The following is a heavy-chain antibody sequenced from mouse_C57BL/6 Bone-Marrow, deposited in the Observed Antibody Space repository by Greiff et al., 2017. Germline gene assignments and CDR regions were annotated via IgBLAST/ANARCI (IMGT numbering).Heavy chain of an antibody. CDR3: ARGTYDGYYGGAMDY. D-gene: IGHD2-3*01. Sequence: QVQLQQSGAELVRPGTSVKMSCKASGYTFTNYWIGWAKQRPGHGLEWIGDIYPGGGYTNYNEKFKGKATLTADKSSSTAYMQFSSLTSEDSAIXYCARGTYDGYYGGAMDYWGQGTSVTVSS. V-gene: IGHV1-63*01. CDR1: GYTFTNYW. J-gene: IGHJ4*01. CDR2: IYPGGGYT.